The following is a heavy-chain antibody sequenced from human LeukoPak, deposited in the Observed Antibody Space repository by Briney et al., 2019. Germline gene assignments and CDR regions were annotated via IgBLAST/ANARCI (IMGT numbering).Heavy chain of an antibody. D-gene: IGHD5-24*01. CDR2: IIPVYGTA. J-gene: IGHJ5*02. CDR3: ATHTGGYNYWWFDV. V-gene: IGHV1-69*13. CDR1: GGTFSNYP. Sequence: ASVKVSCKASGGTFSNYPIIWVRLAPGRGLECLGEIIPVYGTANYAQMFHGRITLTAQESTATAYMELRRLTSDDTAMYFCATHTGGYNYWWFDVWGQGTLVTVSS.